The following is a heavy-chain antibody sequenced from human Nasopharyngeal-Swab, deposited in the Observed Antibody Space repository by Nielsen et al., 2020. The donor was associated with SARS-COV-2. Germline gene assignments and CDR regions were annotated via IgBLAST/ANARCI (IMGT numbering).Heavy chain of an antibody. CDR2: IWYDGTNK. J-gene: IGHJ4*02. V-gene: IGHV3-33*01. D-gene: IGHD2-2*01. CDR1: GFSVTSHG. CDR3: ARESGVSSTSPFDC. Sequence: GGSLRLSCKASGFSVTSHGMHWVRQAPGKGLEWVAVIWYDGTNKFYADSVKGRFTISRDNSKNTLYLQMNSLRAEDTAVYYCARESGVSSTSPFDCWGRGTLVTVSS.